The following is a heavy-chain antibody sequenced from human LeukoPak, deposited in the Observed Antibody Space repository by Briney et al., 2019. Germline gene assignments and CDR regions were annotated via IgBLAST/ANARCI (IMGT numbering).Heavy chain of an antibody. D-gene: IGHD3-10*01. J-gene: IGHJ4*02. CDR3: VRPGYYGSAY. Sequence: GSLRLSCAVSGFTLSGSDMHWVRQASGKGLEWVGHIRSEANSYATAYAASVKGRFTISRDDSKNTAYLQMNSLKTEDTAVYYCVRPGYYGSAYWGQGTLVTVSS. CDR2: IRSEANSYAT. CDR1: GFTLSGSD. V-gene: IGHV3-73*01.